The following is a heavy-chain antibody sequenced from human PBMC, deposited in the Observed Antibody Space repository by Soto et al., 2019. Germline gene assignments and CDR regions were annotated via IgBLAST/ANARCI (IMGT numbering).Heavy chain of an antibody. D-gene: IGHD1-20*01. CDR3: AKDIRTLITGTTYYYYGMDV. V-gene: IGHV3-43*01. CDR1: GFIFSTYY. J-gene: IGHJ6*02. CDR2: ISWDGGST. Sequence: GGSLRLSCAASGFIFSTYYMNWVRQGPGKGLEWVSLISWDGGSTYYADSVKGRFTISRDNSKNSLYLQMNSLRTEDTALYYCAKDIRTLITGTTYYYYGMDVWGQGTTVTVSS.